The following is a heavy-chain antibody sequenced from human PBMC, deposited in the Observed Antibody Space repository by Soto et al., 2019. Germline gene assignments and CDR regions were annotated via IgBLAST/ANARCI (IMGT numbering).Heavy chain of an antibody. Sequence: GGSLRLSCAASGFTFSSYAMSWVRQAPGKGLEWVSAISGSGGSTYYADSVKGRFTISRDNSKNTLYLQMNSLRAEDTAVYYCAKGDYDFWSGYFPVDYWGQGTLVTVSS. CDR1: GFTFSSYA. CDR3: AKGDYDFWSGYFPVDY. D-gene: IGHD3-3*01. J-gene: IGHJ4*02. CDR2: ISGSGGST. V-gene: IGHV3-23*01.